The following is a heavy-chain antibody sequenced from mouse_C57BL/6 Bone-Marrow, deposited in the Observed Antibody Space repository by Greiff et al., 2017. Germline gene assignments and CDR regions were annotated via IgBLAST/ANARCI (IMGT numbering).Heavy chain of an antibody. Sequence: QVQLQQPGAELVKPGASVKLSCKASGYTFTSYWMQWVKQRPGQGLEWIGEIDPSDSYTNYNQKFKGKATLTVDTSSSTASMQLSSLTSEYSAVYYCAQTAQALYYFDYWGQGTTLTVSS. J-gene: IGHJ2*01. CDR1: GYTFTSYW. V-gene: IGHV1-50*01. CDR2: IDPSDSYT. CDR3: AQTAQALYYFDY. D-gene: IGHD3-2*02.